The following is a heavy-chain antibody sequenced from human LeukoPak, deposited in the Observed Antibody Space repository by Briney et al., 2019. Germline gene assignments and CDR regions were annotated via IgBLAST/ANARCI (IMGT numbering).Heavy chain of an antibody. Sequence: ASVKVSCKASGYTFTSYYMHWVRQAPGQGLEWMGIINPCGGSTSYAQKFQGRVTMTGDTSTSTVYMELSSLRSEDTAVYYCARASGYDYVWGSYSDYWGQGTLVTVSS. CDR2: INPCGGST. CDR3: ARASGYDYVWGSYSDY. D-gene: IGHD3-16*01. J-gene: IGHJ4*02. CDR1: GYTFTSYY. V-gene: IGHV1-46*01.